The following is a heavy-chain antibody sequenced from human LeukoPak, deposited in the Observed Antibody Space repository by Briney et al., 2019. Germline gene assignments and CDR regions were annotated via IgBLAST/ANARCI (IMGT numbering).Heavy chain of an antibody. CDR1: GGSISSYY. V-gene: IGHV4-59*01. Sequence: SETLSLTCTVSGGSISSYYWSWIRQPPGKGLEWIGYIYYSGSTNYNPSLKSRVTISVDTSKNQFSLKLSSVTAADTAVYYCARSRYGSGSYYNGDWFDPWGQGTLVTVSS. CDR3: ARSRYGSGSYYNGDWFDP. D-gene: IGHD3-10*01. J-gene: IGHJ5*02. CDR2: IYYSGST.